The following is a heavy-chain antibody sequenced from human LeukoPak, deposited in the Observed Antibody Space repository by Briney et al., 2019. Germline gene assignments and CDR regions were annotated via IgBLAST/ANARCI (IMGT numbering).Heavy chain of an antibody. J-gene: IGHJ4*02. Sequence: RTGGSLRLSCAASGFTFSSYWMSWVRQAPGKGLEWVANIKQDGSEKYYVDSVKGRFTISRDNAKNSLYLQMNSLRAEDTAVYYCARDQRYCSSSSCPWEPFDYWGQGTLVTVSS. CDR1: GFTFSSYW. D-gene: IGHD2-2*01. CDR2: IKQDGSEK. CDR3: ARDQRYCSSSSCPWEPFDY. V-gene: IGHV3-7*05.